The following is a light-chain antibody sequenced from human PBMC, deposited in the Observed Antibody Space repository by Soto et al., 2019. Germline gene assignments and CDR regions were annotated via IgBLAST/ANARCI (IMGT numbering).Light chain of an antibody. V-gene: IGLV1-51*02. CDR3: GTWDSSLSAGV. CDR1: SSKIGNNY. CDR2: ENN. Sequence: QSVLTPPPSVSAAPGQKVTLSCSGSSSKIGNNYVSWYQQLPGTAPKLLIYENNKRPSGIPDRFSGSKSGTSATLGITGLQTGDEADYYCGTWDSSLSAGVFGTGTKVTVL. J-gene: IGLJ1*01.